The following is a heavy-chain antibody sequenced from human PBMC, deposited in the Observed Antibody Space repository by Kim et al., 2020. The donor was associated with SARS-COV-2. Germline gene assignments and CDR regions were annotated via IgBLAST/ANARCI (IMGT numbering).Heavy chain of an antibody. J-gene: IGHJ3*02. CDR3: AREFSGAFDI. CDR2: VT. V-gene: IGHV1-2*02. D-gene: IGHD3-10*01. Sequence: VTNYAQNLQDRVTMTRDTSISTAYMELSSLTSDDTAMYYCAREFSGAFDIWGQGTMVTVSS.